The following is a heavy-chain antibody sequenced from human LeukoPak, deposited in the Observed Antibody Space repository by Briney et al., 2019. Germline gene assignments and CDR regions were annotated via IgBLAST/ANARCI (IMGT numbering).Heavy chain of an antibody. CDR1: RFTFSSYF. V-gene: IGHV3-30*04. Sequence: GGSLRLSCEASRFTFSSYFLHWIRQAPGKGLEWVAVISYDGSNKYYADSVKGRFTISRDNSKNTLYLQMNSLRAEDTAVYYCAKGPGLSYFDYWGQGTLVTVSS. CDR3: AKGPGLSYFDY. CDR2: ISYDGSNK. J-gene: IGHJ4*02. D-gene: IGHD2/OR15-2a*01.